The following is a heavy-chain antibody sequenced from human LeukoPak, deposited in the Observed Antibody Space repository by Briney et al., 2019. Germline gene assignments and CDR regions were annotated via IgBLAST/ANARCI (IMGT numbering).Heavy chain of an antibody. CDR2: IYYSGST. Sequence: SETLSVTCTVSGGSISSYYWSWIRQPPGKGLEWIGYIYYSGSTNYNPSLKSRVTISVDTSKNQFSLKLSSVTAADTAVYYCARTGSTVTMLYPFDHWGQGTLVTVSS. CDR1: GGSISSYY. CDR3: ARTGSTVTMLYPFDH. J-gene: IGHJ4*02. D-gene: IGHD4-17*01. V-gene: IGHV4-59*01.